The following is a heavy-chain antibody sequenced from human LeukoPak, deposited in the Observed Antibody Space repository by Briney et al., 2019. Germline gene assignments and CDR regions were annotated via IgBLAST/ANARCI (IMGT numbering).Heavy chain of an antibody. J-gene: IGHJ4*02. CDR2: IWYDGSNK. D-gene: IGHD3-22*01. V-gene: IGHV3-33*01. CDR3: ARYHYDSAEFDY. Sequence: PGRSLRLSCAASGFTFSSFGMHWVRQAPGKGLEWVAIIWYDGSNKYYADSVKGRFTISRDNSKNTLYLQMNSLRDEDTAVYYCARYHYDSAEFDYWGQGTLVTVSS. CDR1: GFTFSSFG.